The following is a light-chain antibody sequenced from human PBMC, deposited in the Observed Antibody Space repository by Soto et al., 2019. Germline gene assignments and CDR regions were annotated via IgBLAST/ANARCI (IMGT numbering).Light chain of an antibody. J-gene: IGLJ1*01. Sequence: QYVLTQPASVSGSPGQSITVFCPGSSSDVGNYNLVSWYQHHPGEAPQLIVYEDNKRPSGVSNRFSGSKSGNTASLTISGLQAEDEADYYCCSYAGSNTYVFGTGTKLTVL. CDR2: EDN. CDR3: CSYAGSNTYV. V-gene: IGLV2-23*01. CDR1: SSDVGNYNL.